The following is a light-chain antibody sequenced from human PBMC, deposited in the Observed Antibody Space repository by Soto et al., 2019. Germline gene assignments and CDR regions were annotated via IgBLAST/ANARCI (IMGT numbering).Light chain of an antibody. V-gene: IGKV1-39*01. Sequence: IHMTQSPASLSASVGDRVIITCRASQTISSHLNWYQQKPGKAPNLLVYAASSLQSGVPSRFTGSGSGTDFTLTISSLQSDDFATYFCQQYDSYRTFGQGTKVDIK. J-gene: IGKJ1*01. CDR2: AAS. CDR3: QQYDSYRT. CDR1: QTISSH.